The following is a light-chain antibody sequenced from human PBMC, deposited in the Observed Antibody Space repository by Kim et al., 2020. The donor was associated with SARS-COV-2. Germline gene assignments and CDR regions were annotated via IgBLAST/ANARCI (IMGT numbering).Light chain of an antibody. CDR2: AAS. J-gene: IGKJ4*01. V-gene: IGKV1-39*01. CDR1: QNINSY. Sequence: DIQMTQSPSSLSASVGDRVTITCRASQNINSYLNWYQQKPGKAPKVLIYAASSLQSGVPSRFSGSGSATEFTLTITSLQPEDFATYYCQQSYSIPLTFGGGTKVDIK. CDR3: QQSYSIPLT.